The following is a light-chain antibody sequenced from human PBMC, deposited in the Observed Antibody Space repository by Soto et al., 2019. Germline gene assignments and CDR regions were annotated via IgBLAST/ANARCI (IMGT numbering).Light chain of an antibody. V-gene: IGKV1-39*01. CDR3: QQSYSNTRT. CDR1: QSITSY. CDR2: AAS. Sequence: DIQMTDPPSSLSASVGYRVSSTCRASQSITSYLNWYQKKQGKAPKLLIYAASSLQSGVPSRLSGSGYGTDLTLTISSMQNEDFATYYCQQSYSNTRTFGHGTKVDI. J-gene: IGKJ1*01.